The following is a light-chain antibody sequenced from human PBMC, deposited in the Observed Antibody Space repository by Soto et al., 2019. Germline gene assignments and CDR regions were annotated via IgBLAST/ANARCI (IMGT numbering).Light chain of an antibody. J-gene: IGKJ2*01. CDR3: QQYNSDWYT. CDR2: KAS. V-gene: IGKV1-5*03. Sequence: DIQMTQSPSTLSASVGDRVTITCRASQSIGSWLAWYQQKPGKAPKLLIYKASSLQSGVPSRFSGSGSGTEFTLTINSLQPDDFATYYCQQYNSDWYTFGQGTKLEIK. CDR1: QSIGSW.